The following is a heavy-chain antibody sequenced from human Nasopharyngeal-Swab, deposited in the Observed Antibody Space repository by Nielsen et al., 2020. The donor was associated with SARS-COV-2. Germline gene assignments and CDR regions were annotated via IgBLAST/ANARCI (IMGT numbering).Heavy chain of an antibody. V-gene: IGHV4-39*01. J-gene: IGHJ4*02. CDR2: ISYSGGT. Sequence: RQAPEKGLEWIGNISYSGGTYYKPSLKRRVTISVDTSKNQFSLKLSSVTAADTAVYYCAMGSAGYLDYWGQGTLVTVSS. D-gene: IGHD6-13*01. CDR3: AMGSAGYLDY.